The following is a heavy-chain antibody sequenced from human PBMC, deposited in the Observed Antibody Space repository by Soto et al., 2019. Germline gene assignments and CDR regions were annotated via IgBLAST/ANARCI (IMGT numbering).Heavy chain of an antibody. D-gene: IGHD1-26*01. CDR1: GYTFTSYG. J-gene: IGHJ3*02. CDR2: ISAYNGNT. V-gene: IGHV1-18*01. Sequence: ASVKVSCKASGYTFTSYGISWVRQAPGQGLEWMGWISAYNGNTNYAQKLQGRVTMTTDTSTSTAYMELRSLRSDDTAVYYCARDDRLSGRYDAFDIWGQGTMVTVSS. CDR3: ARDDRLSGRYDAFDI.